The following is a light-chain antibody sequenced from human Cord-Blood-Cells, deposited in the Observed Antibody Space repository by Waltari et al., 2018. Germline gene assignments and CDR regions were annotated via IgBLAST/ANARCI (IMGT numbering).Light chain of an antibody. CDR1: QSISSY. J-gene: IGKJ1*01. V-gene: IGKV1-39*01. CDR2: AAS. Sequence: DIQMTQSQSSLSASVGDRVTITCRASQSISSYLNWYQPKPGKAPKLLIYAASSLQSGVPSRFSGSGSGTDFTLTISSLQPEDFATYYCQQSYSTPRTFGQGTKVEIK. CDR3: QQSYSTPRT.